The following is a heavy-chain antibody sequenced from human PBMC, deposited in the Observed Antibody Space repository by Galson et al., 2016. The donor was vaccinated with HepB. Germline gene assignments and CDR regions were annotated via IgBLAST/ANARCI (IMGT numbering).Heavy chain of an antibody. D-gene: IGHD3-3*02. CDR2: ISWNSGNI. Sequence: SLRLSCAVSGFTFDDYAMHWVRQAPGKGLEWVSGISWNSGNIAYADSVKGRFTIPRDNAKNSLHLQVNSLRVEDTALYYCARALEVPYKHFWSGVIDYWGQGTLVTVSS. V-gene: IGHV3-9*01. CDR1: GFTFDDYA. CDR3: ARALEVPYKHFWSGVIDY. J-gene: IGHJ4*02.